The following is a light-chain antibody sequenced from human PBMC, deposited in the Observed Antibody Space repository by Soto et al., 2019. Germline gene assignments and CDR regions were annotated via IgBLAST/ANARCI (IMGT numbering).Light chain of an antibody. J-gene: IGKJ4*01. CDR2: DAS. V-gene: IGKV3-11*01. CDR1: QSFNSY. Sequence: DIVLTQSPATLSLSPGERATLSCRASQSFNSYLAWYQQKPGQAPRLLIHDASHRATGVPARFSGSGSGTDFTLTISSLEPEDFAVYYCQQYGSTPLTFGGGTKVDIK. CDR3: QQYGSTPLT.